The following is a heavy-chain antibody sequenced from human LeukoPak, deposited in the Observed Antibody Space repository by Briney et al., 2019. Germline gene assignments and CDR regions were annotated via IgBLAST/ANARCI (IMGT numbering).Heavy chain of an antibody. CDR2: ISSSSSYI. CDR1: GFMFDDFA. CDR3: ARDGRCGGDCYAS. J-gene: IGHJ4*02. D-gene: IGHD2-21*02. V-gene: IGHV3-21*01. Sequence: PGGSLRLSCAASGFMFDDFAMHWVRQAPGKGLEWVSIISSSSSYIYYADSVKGRFTISRDNAKNALYLQMNSLRVEDTAVYYCARDGRCGGDCYASWGQGTLVTVSS.